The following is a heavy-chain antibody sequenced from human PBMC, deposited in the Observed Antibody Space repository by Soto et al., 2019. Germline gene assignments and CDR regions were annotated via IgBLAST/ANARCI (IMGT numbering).Heavy chain of an antibody. Sequence: SETLSLTCTVSCGSISSSSYYWGWIRPPPGKGLEWIGSIYYSGSTYYNPSLKSRVTISVDTSKNQFSLKLSSVTAADTAVYYCARGGGRGSADYYYGMDVWGQGTTVTVSS. D-gene: IGHD2-15*01. J-gene: IGHJ6*02. CDR3: ARGGGRGSADYYYGMDV. V-gene: IGHV4-39*07. CDR2: IYYSGST. CDR1: CGSISSSSYY.